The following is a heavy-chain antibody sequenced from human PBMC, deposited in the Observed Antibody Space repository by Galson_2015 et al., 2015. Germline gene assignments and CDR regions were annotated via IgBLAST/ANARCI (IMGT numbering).Heavy chain of an antibody. CDR3: ARGPFGLAGTMVYYFDY. D-gene: IGHD6-19*01. V-gene: IGHV3-33*01. CDR1: GFTFSSYG. Sequence: SLRLSCAASGFTFSSYGMHWVRQAPGKGLEWVAVIWYDGSNKYYADSVKGRFTISRDNSKNTLYLQMNSLRAEDTAVYYCARGPFGLAGTMVYYFDYWGQGTLVTVSS. J-gene: IGHJ4*02. CDR2: IWYDGSNK.